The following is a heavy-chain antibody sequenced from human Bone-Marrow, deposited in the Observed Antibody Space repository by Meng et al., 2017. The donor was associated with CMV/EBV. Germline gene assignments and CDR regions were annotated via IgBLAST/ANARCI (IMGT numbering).Heavy chain of an antibody. V-gene: IGHV3-23*01. CDR1: GFTFSSYA. D-gene: IGHD5-18*01. Sequence: GESLKISCAASGFTFSSYAMSWVRQAPGKGLEWVSAISGSGGSTYYADSVKGRFTISRDNSKGTLYLRMNSLGAEATAVYYCAKGGYVHSYGGGDYWGQGTLVTVSS. J-gene: IGHJ4*02. CDR3: AKGGYVHSYGGGDY. CDR2: ISGSGGST.